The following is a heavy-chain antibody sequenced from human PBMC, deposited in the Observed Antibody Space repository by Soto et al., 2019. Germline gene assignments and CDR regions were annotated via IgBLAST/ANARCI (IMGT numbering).Heavy chain of an antibody. CDR1: GVSISSYY. Sequence: SETLSLTCAVSGVSISSYYWSWIRQPPGKGLEWIGSIYYSGSTYYNPSLKSRVTISVDTSKNQFSLKLSSVTAADTAVYYCARRSSSWPAPFDYWGQGTLVTVSS. D-gene: IGHD6-13*01. J-gene: IGHJ4*02. V-gene: IGHV4-59*01. CDR3: ARRSSSWPAPFDY. CDR2: IYYSGST.